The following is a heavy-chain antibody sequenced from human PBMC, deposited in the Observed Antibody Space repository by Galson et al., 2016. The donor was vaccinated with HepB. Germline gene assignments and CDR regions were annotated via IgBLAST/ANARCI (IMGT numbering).Heavy chain of an antibody. D-gene: IGHD5-18*01. V-gene: IGHV1-18*04. J-gene: IGHJ4*02. CDR3: ARRDTAMVHDS. CDR1: GYTFSSYG. Sequence: SVKVSCKASGYTFSSYGINWLRQAPGQGLEWMGWISPYNGNTHYAQKLQGRVTVTTDTSTSTAYIELRSLISEDTAVYYCARRDTAMVHDSWGQGTLVTVSS. CDR2: ISPYNGNT.